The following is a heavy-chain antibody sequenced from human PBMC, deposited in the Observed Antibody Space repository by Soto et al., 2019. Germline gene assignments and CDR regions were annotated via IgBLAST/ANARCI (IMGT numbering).Heavy chain of an antibody. CDR1: GFTFSSYA. V-gene: IGHV3-30-3*01. CDR2: ISYDGSNK. J-gene: IGHJ6*02. CDR3: ARDRDRGGSYHTYYYYVMDV. D-gene: IGHD1-26*01. Sequence: GGSLRLSCAASGFTFSSYAMHWVRQAPGKGLEWVAVISYDGSNKYYADSVKGRFTISRDNSKNTLYLQMNSLRAEDTAVYYCARDRDRGGSYHTYYYYVMDVWGRGTTVTGSS.